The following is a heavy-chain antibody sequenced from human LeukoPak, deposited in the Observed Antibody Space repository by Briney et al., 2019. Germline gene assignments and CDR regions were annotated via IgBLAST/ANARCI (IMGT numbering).Heavy chain of an antibody. J-gene: IGHJ2*01. Sequence: GGSLRLSCAASGFTFDDYAMHWVRQAPGKGLEWLSLITWDGGYTYYAGSVKGRFTISRDNSKNSLYLQMNSLRAEDTALYYCAKEPYFDLWGRGTLVTVSS. CDR2: ITWDGGYT. V-gene: IGHV3-43D*03. CDR3: AKEPYFDL. CDR1: GFTFDDYA.